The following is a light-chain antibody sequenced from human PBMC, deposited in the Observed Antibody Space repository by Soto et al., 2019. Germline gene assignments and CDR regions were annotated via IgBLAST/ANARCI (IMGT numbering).Light chain of an antibody. CDR3: QQYDTSLYT. Sequence: EIVLTQSPGTLSLSPGERATLSCRASQGINSNYLAWYQQKPGQPPRLLIYGASTRATGIPDRFSGSASGTDFTLTIIRLEPEDFAVFYCQQYDTSLYTFGQGTKLEIK. J-gene: IGKJ2*01. V-gene: IGKV3-20*01. CDR2: GAS. CDR1: QGINSNY.